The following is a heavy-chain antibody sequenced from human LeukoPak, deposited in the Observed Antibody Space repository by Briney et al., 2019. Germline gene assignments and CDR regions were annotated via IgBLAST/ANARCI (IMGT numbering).Heavy chain of an antibody. D-gene: IGHD3-10*01. J-gene: IGHJ5*02. Sequence: PSETLSLTCTVSGGSISSYYWSWIRQPAGKGLEWIGRIYTSGSTNYNPSLKSRVTMSVDTSKNQFSLKLSSVTAADTAVYYCARDHPALNYYGSGSYYRSWFDPWGQGTLVTVSS. CDR2: IYTSGST. CDR1: GGSISSYY. CDR3: ARDHPALNYYGSGSYYRSWFDP. V-gene: IGHV4-4*07.